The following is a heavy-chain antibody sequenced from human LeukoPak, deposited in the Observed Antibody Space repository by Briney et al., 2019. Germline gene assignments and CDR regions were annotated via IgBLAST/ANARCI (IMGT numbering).Heavy chain of an antibody. CDR3: TRVRYDILTGWDYGMDV. D-gene: IGHD3-9*01. V-gene: IGHV3-49*03. J-gene: IGHJ6*02. CDR1: GFTFGDYA. Sequence: GGSLRLSCTASGFTFGDYAMGWFRQAPGKGLEWVGFIRSKAYGGTTEYAASVKGRFTISRDDSKSIAYLQMNSLKTEDTAVYYCTRVRYDILTGWDYGMDVWGQGTTVTVSS. CDR2: IRSKAYGGTT.